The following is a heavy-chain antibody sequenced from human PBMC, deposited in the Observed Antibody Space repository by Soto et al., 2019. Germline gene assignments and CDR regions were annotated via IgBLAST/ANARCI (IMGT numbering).Heavy chain of an antibody. J-gene: IGHJ4*02. CDR3: ARDRDFYKADY. CDR1: GFTFSGYW. CDR2: IMKDGGVK. Sequence: EVQLVESGGGLVQPGGSLRLSCAASGFTFSGYWMGWVRQAPGKGLEWVASIMKDGGVKKYVDSVKGRFTISRDNAKNSVFLQMNSLRDEDTAVYYCARDRDFYKADYWGQGTLVTVS. D-gene: IGHD1-20*01. V-gene: IGHV3-7*01.